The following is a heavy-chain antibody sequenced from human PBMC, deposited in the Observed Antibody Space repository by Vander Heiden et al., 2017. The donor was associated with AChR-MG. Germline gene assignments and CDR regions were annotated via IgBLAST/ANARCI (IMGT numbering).Heavy chain of an antibody. J-gene: IGHJ4*02. D-gene: IGHD1-1*01. CDR1: GFNFSSSW. CDR2: INTDGSRT. Sequence: EVPLVESGGGLVQPGWSLRLSCAASGFNFSSSWMHWVRKPPGKGLMWVSRINTDGSRTNNADSVKGRFTISRDNAKNTLYLQMNSMRAEDTAVYYCARDLNWNQMDHWGQGILVTVSS. CDR3: ARDLNWNQMDH. V-gene: IGHV3-74*01.